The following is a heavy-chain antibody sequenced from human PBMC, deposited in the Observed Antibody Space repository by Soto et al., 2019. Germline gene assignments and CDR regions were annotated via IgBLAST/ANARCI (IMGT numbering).Heavy chain of an antibody. CDR3: ARDRYYGSGSYYNFDY. CDR1: GYTFTSYY. J-gene: IGHJ4*02. CDR2: INPSGGST. V-gene: IGHV1-46*01. Sequence: ASVKVSCKASGYTFTSYYMHWVRQAPGQGLEWMGIINPSGGSTSYAQEFQGRVTMTRDTSTSTVYMELSSLRSEDTAVYYCARDRYYGSGSYYNFDYWGQGTLVTVSS. D-gene: IGHD3-10*01.